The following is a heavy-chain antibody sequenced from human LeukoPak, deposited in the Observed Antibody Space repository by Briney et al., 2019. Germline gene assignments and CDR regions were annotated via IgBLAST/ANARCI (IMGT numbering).Heavy chain of an antibody. V-gene: IGHV1-18*01. CDR3: ARDPEKNYDFWSGYAFDI. CDR1: GYTFTSYG. J-gene: IGHJ3*02. D-gene: IGHD3-3*01. CDR2: ISAYNGNT. Sequence: ASVKVSCKASGYTFTSYGISWVRQAPGQGLEWMGRISAYNGNTNYAQKLQGRVTMTTDTSTSTAYMELRSLRSDDTAVYYCARDPEKNYDFWSGYAFDIWGQGTMVTVSS.